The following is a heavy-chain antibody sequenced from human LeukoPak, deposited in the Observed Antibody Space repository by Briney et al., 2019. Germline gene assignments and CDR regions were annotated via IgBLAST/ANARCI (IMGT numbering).Heavy chain of an antibody. Sequence: ASVKVSCKASGYTFTGCYMHWVRQAPGQGLEWMGWINPNSGGTNYAQKFQGRVTMTRDTSISTAYMELSRLRSDDTAVYYCARVSDSSGCFDYWGQGTLVTVSS. CDR2: INPNSGGT. CDR1: GYTFTGCY. V-gene: IGHV1-2*02. CDR3: ARVSDSSGCFDY. D-gene: IGHD3-22*01. J-gene: IGHJ4*02.